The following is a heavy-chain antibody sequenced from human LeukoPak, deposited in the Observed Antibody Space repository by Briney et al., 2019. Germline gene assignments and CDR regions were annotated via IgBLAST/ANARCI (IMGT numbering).Heavy chain of an antibody. Sequence: PSETLSLTCAVSGGSINRYYWSWIRQPPGKGLECFGYIYYTGYTDYNPSLKSRVTMSVDTSQNQFSLNLSSVTAADTGFYFCARGWYGGSYYYFDTWGEGALVAVPS. D-gene: IGHD1-26*01. J-gene: IGHJ4*02. CDR3: ARGWYGGSYYYFDT. CDR1: GGSINRYY. CDR2: IYYTGYT. V-gene: IGHV4-59*01.